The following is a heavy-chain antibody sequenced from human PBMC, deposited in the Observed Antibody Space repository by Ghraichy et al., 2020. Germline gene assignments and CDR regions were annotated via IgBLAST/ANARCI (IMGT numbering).Heavy chain of an antibody. CDR1: GFSLSNARMG. Sequence: SGPTLVKPTETLTLTCTVSGFSLSNARMGVSWIRQPPGKALEWLAHIFSNYEKSYSTSLKSRLTISKDTSKSQVVLTMTNMDPVDTATYYCARIPRTTYWFDPWGQGTLVTVSS. D-gene: IGHD1-7*01. V-gene: IGHV2-26*01. J-gene: IGHJ5*02. CDR3: ARIPRTTYWFDP. CDR2: IFSNYEK.